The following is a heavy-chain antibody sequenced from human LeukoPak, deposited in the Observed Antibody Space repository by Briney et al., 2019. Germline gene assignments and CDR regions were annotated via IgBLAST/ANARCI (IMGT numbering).Heavy chain of an antibody. V-gene: IGHV4-59*01. D-gene: IGHD3-3*01. CDR1: GGSISSYY. J-gene: IGHJ6*02. CDR3: ARGSSNYDLYYYYYYGMDV. CDR2: IYYSGST. Sequence: PSETLSLTCTVSGGSISSYYWSWIRQPPGKGLEWIGDIYYSGSTNYNPSLKSRVTISVDTSKNQFSLKLSSVTAADTAVYYCARGSSNYDLYYYYYYGMDVWGQGTTVTVSS.